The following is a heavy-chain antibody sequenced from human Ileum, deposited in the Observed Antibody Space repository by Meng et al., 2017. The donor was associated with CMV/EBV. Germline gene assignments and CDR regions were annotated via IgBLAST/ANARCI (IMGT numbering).Heavy chain of an antibody. V-gene: IGHV3-11*01. D-gene: IGHD4-17*01. CDR2: ISGSSNTI. J-gene: IGHJ4*02. CDR3: VRAEYGDYGGY. Sequence: GESLKISCATSGFIMRDYYLAWIRQAPGKGLEWISYISGSSNTIYYADAVKGRCTTSRDNAMRSLYLQMTSLTAEDTAVYYCVRAEYGDYGGYWGQGTLVTVSS. CDR1: GFIMRDYY.